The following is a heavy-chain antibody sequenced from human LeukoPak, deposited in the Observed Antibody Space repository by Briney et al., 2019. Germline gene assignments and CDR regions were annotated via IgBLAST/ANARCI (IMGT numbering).Heavy chain of an antibody. CDR1: GGSISSYY. CDR2: INHSGST. D-gene: IGHD1-7*01. CDR3: ARGEATGTTY. V-gene: IGHV4-34*01. Sequence: SETLSLTCTVSGGSISSYYWSWIRQPPGKGLEWIGEINHSGSTNYNPSLKSRVTISVDTSKNQFSLKLSSVTAADTAVYYCARGEATGTTYWGQGTLVTVSS. J-gene: IGHJ4*02.